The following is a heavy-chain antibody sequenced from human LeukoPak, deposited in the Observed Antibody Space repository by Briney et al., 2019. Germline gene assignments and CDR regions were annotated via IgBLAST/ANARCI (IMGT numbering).Heavy chain of an antibody. Sequence: PGGSLRLSCAASGFTFSSYAMHWVRQAPGKGLEWVAVVSYDGSHKYYADSVKGRFTISRDNSKNTLYLHMNSLRAEDTAVFYCARDQSIHGDYGPMEVFDYWGQGTLVTVSS. J-gene: IGHJ4*02. D-gene: IGHD4-17*01. V-gene: IGHV3-30*04. CDR2: VSYDGSHK. CDR1: GFTFSSYA. CDR3: ARDQSIHGDYGPMEVFDY.